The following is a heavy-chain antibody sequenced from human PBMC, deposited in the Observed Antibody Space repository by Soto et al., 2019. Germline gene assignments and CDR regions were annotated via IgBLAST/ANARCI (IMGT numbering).Heavy chain of an antibody. Sequence: GESLKISCAASGFTFSSYGMHWVRQAPGKGLEWVAVIWYDGSNKYYADSVKGRFTISRDNSKNTLYLQMNSLRAEDTAVYYCAREKAMIVVAKEGFIDYWGQGTLVTVSS. V-gene: IGHV3-33*01. D-gene: IGHD3-22*01. J-gene: IGHJ4*02. CDR1: GFTFSSYG. CDR3: AREKAMIVVAKEGFIDY. CDR2: IWYDGSNK.